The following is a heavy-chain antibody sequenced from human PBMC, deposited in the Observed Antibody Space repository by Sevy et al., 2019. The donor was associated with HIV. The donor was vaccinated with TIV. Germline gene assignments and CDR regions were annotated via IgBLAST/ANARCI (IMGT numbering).Heavy chain of an antibody. CDR1: GFTFSSYS. CDR3: ARDLFRAVAGGYYGMDV. J-gene: IGHJ6*02. CDR2: ISSSSSTI. Sequence: GGSLRLSCAASGFTFSSYSMNWVRQAPGKGLEWVSYISSSSSTIYYADSVKGRFTISRDNAKNSLYLQMNSLRAEDTAVYYCARDLFRAVAGGYYGMDVWGQGPRSPSP. D-gene: IGHD6-19*01. V-gene: IGHV3-48*01.